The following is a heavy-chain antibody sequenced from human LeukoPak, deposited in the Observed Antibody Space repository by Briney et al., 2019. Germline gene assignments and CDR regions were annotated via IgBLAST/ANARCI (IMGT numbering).Heavy chain of an antibody. Sequence: PGGSLRLSCAASGFTVSSNYMSWVRQAPGKGLEWVSVIYSGGSTYYADSVKGRFTISRDNSKNTLYLQMNSLRAEDTAVYYCARVLYPPDYYGSGSYFSYYMDVWGKGTTVTLSS. CDR3: ARVLYPPDYYGSGSYFSYYMDV. J-gene: IGHJ6*03. CDR2: IYSGGST. V-gene: IGHV3-66*02. CDR1: GFTVSSNY. D-gene: IGHD3-10*01.